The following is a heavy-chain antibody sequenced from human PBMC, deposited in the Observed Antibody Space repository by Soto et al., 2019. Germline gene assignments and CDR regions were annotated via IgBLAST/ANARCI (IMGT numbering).Heavy chain of an antibody. CDR3: AREPVPGYSSGWYRRRSSYFDY. V-gene: IGHV1-3*01. D-gene: IGHD6-19*01. CDR1: GYTFTSYA. J-gene: IGHJ4*02. Sequence: GASVKVSCKASGYTFTSYAMHWVRQAPGQRLEWMGWINAGNGNTKYSQKFQGRVTITRDTSASTAHMELSSLRSEDTAVYYCAREPVPGYSSGWYRRRSSYFDYWGQGTLVTVSS. CDR2: INAGNGNT.